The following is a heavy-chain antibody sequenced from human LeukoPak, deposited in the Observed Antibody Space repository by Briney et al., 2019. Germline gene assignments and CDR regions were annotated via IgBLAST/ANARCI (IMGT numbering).Heavy chain of an antibody. CDR2: INPDGSQK. Sequence: QPGGSLRLSCAASGFTFSLYWMTWVRQSPGKGLEWVADINPDGSQKYSVDSVKGRFTISRDNAKNTLNLQMNSLRAEDTAVYYCARDLGQYYDTSDNWFDPWGQGTLVTVSS. J-gene: IGHJ5*02. CDR1: GFTFSLYW. V-gene: IGHV3-7*01. D-gene: IGHD3-22*01. CDR3: ARDLGQYYDTSDNWFDP.